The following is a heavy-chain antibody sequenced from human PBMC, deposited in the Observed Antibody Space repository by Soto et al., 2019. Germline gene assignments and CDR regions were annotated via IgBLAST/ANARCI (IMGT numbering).Heavy chain of an antibody. Sequence: GSRRLSYAASGLISSDNNMDGIRQAPGKGLEWISNINGRPNTIYYPKSVQGRFTISRDNGKNSLYLQMDSLRADETVVYYCASVSYYDSRGYSRRLTNATFDHWGQGILVTVSS. CDR3: ASVSYYDSRGYSRRLTNATFDH. CDR2: INGRPNTI. J-gene: IGHJ4*02. V-gene: IGHV3-11*01. CDR1: GLISSDNN. D-gene: IGHD3-22*01.